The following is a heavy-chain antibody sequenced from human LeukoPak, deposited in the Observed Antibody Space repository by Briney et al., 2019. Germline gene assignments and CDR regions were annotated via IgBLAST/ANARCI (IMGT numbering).Heavy chain of an antibody. CDR3: ARDRAYPRDQFDC. V-gene: IGHV3-23*01. D-gene: IGHD2-2*01. J-gene: IGHJ4*02. Sequence: GGSLRLSCTASGFSFGSYAMGWVRRAPGKGLEWVSTVSADGVVWYSDSVRGRSTISRDNSKNTVSLQMKSLRADDTAVYFCARDRAYPRDQFDCWGQGTLVTVSS. CDR1: GFSFGSYA. CDR2: VSADGVV.